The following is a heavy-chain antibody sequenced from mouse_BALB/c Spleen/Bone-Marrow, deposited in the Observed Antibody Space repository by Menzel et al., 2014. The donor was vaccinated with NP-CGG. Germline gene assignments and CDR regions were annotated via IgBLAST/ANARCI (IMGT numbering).Heavy chain of an antibody. CDR3: ARIYYDYDLAVDY. Sequence: QVTLKVSGPGILQPSQTLSLTCSSSGFSLSTYGIGVGWIRQPSGKGLEWLAHIWWTDNKYYDTALKGRLTISKDTSNNQVFLKIASVDTADTATYYCARIYYDYDLAVDYWGLGTSVTVSS. J-gene: IGHJ4*01. V-gene: IGHV8-11*01. D-gene: IGHD2-4*01. CDR1: GFSLSTYGIG. CDR2: IWWTDNK.